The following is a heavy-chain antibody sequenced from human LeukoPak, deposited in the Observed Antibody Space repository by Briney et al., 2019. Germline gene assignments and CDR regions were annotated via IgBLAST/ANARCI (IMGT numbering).Heavy chain of an antibody. CDR2: IGTASDT. V-gene: IGHV3-13*01. D-gene: IGHD1-1*01. Sequence: GGSLRLSCAASGFTFSSFDMHWVRQPTGQGLEWVSTIGTASDTYYPGSVEGRVTLSRDNAKNSLYPQMNSLTAGDTAVYYCARGPPRGKYYYMDVWGKGTTVTVSS. J-gene: IGHJ6*03. CDR3: ARGPPRGKYYYMDV. CDR1: GFTFSSFD.